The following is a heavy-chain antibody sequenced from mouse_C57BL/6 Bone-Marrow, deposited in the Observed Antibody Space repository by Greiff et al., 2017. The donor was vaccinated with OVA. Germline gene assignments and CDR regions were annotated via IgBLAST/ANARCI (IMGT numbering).Heavy chain of an antibody. CDR2: IDPENGDT. V-gene: IGHV14-4*01. Sequence: EVQLQQSGAELVRPGASVKLSCTASGFNIKDDYMHWVKQRPEQGLEWIGWIDPENGDTEYASKFQGKATITADTSSNTAYLQLSSLTSEDTAVYYCTTAGSSYGLDVWGTGTTVTVSS. CDR1: GFNIKDDY. J-gene: IGHJ1*03. CDR3: TTAGSSYGLDV. D-gene: IGHD1-1*01.